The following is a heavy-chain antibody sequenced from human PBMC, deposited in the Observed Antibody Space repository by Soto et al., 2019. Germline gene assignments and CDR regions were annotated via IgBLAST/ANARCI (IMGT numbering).Heavy chain of an antibody. J-gene: IGHJ5*02. CDR3: ARDLQVLINWFDH. D-gene: IGHD2-21*01. V-gene: IGHV1-2*02. CDR2: INPNSGGT. CDR1: GYTFSGYY. Sequence: ASVKAACKASGYTFSGYYMHWVRQAPGQGLEWMGWINPNSGGTNYAQKFQGRVTMTRDTSISTAYMELSRLRSDDTAVYYCARDLQVLINWFDHWGQGNLVTVSS.